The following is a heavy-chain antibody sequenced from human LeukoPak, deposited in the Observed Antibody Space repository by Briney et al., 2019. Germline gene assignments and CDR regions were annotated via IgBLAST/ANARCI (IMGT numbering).Heavy chain of an antibody. J-gene: IGHJ4*02. CDR2: IRYDGSNK. V-gene: IGHV3-30*04. CDR3: VSDRCSYGYALGEF. CDR1: GFTFNDYA. Sequence: PGRSLRLSCAASGFTFNDYAMYWVRQAPGKGLEWVAFIRYDGSNKYYADSVKGRFTISRDNSKNTLYLQMNSLRAEDTAVYYCVSDRCSYGYALGEFWGQGTRVTVSS. D-gene: IGHD5-18*01.